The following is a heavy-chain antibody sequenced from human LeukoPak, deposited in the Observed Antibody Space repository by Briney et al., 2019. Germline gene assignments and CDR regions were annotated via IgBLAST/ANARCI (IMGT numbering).Heavy chain of an antibody. CDR2: IIPIFGTA. J-gene: IGHJ5*02. D-gene: IGHD5-18*01. CDR3: ARGGATAMVNRASLNWFDP. Sequence: SVKVSCKASGGTFSSYAISWVRQAPGQGLEWMGGIIPIFGTANYAQKFQGRVTITADESTSTAYMELSSLRSEDTAVYYCARGGATAMVNRASLNWFDPWGQGTLVTVSS. V-gene: IGHV1-69*13. CDR1: GGTFSSYA.